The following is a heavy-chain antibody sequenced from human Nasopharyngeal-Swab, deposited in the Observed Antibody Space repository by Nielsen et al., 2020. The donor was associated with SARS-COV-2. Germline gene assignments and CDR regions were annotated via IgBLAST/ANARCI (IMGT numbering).Heavy chain of an antibody. V-gene: IGHV1-8*01. Sequence: ASVKVSRKASGYTFTSYDINWVRQATGQGLEWMGWMNPNSGNTGYAQKFQGRVTMTRNTSISTAYMELSSLRSEDTAVYYCARDVAWWGSDYYYGMDVWGQGTTVTVSS. CDR1: GYTFTSYD. D-gene: IGHD2-15*01. CDR3: ARDVAWWGSDYYYGMDV. J-gene: IGHJ6*02. CDR2: MNPNSGNT.